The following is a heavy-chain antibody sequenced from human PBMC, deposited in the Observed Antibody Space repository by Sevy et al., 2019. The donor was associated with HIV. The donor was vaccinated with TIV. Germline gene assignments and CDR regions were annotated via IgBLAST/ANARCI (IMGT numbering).Heavy chain of an antibody. CDR2: ISSSGRTI. D-gene: IGHD3-10*01. CDR3: ARPNAITMVRGVYY. CDR1: GFTFSDYY. J-gene: IGHJ4*02. Sequence: GGSLRLSCAASGFTFSDYYMSWIRQAPGKGLEWLSYISSSGRTIYYADSVKGRFTISRDNAKNSLYLQMNSLRAEDTALYYCARPNAITMVRGVYYWVQGTLVTVSS. V-gene: IGHV3-11*01.